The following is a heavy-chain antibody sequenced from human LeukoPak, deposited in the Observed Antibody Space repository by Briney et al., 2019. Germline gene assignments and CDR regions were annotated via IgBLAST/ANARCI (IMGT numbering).Heavy chain of an antibody. Sequence: GGSLRLSCTASGFTFSDYNMNWVRQAPGKGLEWISSISGLSSYLYYADSVKGRFTISRDNAQNSLYLQMNSLRAEDTAVYYCARDVGEYYYDSSGTFDYWGQGTLVTVSS. J-gene: IGHJ4*02. V-gene: IGHV3-21*01. CDR3: ARDVGEYYYDSSGTFDY. CDR1: GFTFSDYN. D-gene: IGHD3-22*01. CDR2: ISGLSSYL.